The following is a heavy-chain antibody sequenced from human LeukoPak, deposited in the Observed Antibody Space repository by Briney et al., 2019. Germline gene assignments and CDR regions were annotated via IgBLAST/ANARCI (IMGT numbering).Heavy chain of an antibody. D-gene: IGHD3-3*01. CDR2: IYYSGST. Sequence: SETLSLTCAVYGGSFSGYYWSWIRQPPGKGLEWIGYIYYSGSTNYNPSLKGRVTISVDTSKNQFSLKLSSVTAADTAVYYCARHAIHYDFWSGYYAAYYYGMDVWGQGTTVTVSS. CDR1: GGSFSGYY. CDR3: ARHAIHYDFWSGYYAAYYYGMDV. J-gene: IGHJ6*02. V-gene: IGHV4-59*08.